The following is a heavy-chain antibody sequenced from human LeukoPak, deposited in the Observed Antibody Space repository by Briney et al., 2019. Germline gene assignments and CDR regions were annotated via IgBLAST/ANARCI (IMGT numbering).Heavy chain of an antibody. CDR1: GFTFSSYD. CDR2: IGTAGDT. Sequence: PGGSLRLSCAAPGFTFSSYDMHWVRQSTGKGLEWVSLIGTAGDTYYADSVKGRFTISRENAKNSLHLQMNSLRAGDTAVYYCARGYYGSADYWGQGTLVTVSS. D-gene: IGHD3-10*01. V-gene: IGHV3-13*04. J-gene: IGHJ4*02. CDR3: ARGYYGSADY.